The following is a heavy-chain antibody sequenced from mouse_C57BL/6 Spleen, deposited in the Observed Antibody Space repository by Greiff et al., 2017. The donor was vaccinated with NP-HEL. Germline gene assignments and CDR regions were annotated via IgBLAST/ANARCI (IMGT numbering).Heavy chain of an antibody. Sequence: QVQLQQSGPELVKPGASVKISCKASGYAFSSSWMNWVKQRPGKGLEWIGRIYPGDGDTNYNGKFKGKATLTADKSSSTAYMQLSSLTSEDSAVYFCARIGDGYEGFYYFDYWGQGTTLTVSS. CDR3: ARIGDGYEGFYYFDY. CDR1: GYAFSSSW. V-gene: IGHV1-82*01. D-gene: IGHD2-2*01. CDR2: IYPGDGDT. J-gene: IGHJ2*01.